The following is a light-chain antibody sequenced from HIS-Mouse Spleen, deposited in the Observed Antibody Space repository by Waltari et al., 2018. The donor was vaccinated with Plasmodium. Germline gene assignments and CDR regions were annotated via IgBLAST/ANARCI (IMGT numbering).Light chain of an antibody. CDR3: QQYYSYPWT. V-gene: IGKV1-8*01. CDR2: AAS. J-gene: IGKJ1*01. CDR1: QVISSY. Sequence: AIRMTQSPSSFSASTGDRVTTTCRASQVISSYLAWYQQKPGKAPKLLIYAASTLQSGVPSRFSGSGSGTDFTLTISCLQSEDFATYYCQQYYSYPWTFGQGTKVEIK.